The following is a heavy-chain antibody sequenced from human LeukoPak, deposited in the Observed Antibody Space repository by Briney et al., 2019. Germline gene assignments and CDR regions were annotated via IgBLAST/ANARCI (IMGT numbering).Heavy chain of an antibody. CDR3: ARRTWEWGFFDY. V-gene: IGHV3-23*01. J-gene: IGHJ4*02. Sequence: GGSLRLSCAASGFTFSSYVMSWVRQAPGKGLEWVSTIRGSDDVTYYADSVKGRFTISRDTSKNTLYLQMNSLRADDTAVYYCARRTWEWGFFDYWGQGTLVTVSS. CDR1: GFTFSSYV. CDR2: IRGSDDVT. D-gene: IGHD3-3*01.